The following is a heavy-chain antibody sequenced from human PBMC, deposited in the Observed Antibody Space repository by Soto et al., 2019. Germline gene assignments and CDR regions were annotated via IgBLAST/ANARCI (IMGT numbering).Heavy chain of an antibody. Sequence: QVQLQESGPGLVKPSQTLSLTCTVSGGSISSGGYYWSWIRQHPGKGLEWIGYIYYSGSTYYNPSLKSRVTISGDTSKNQFSLKLCSVTAADTAVYYCARDQGFGELVAFDIWGQGKMVTVSS. J-gene: IGHJ3*02. D-gene: IGHD3-10*01. CDR3: ARDQGFGELVAFDI. V-gene: IGHV4-31*03. CDR2: IYYSGST. CDR1: GGSISSGGYY.